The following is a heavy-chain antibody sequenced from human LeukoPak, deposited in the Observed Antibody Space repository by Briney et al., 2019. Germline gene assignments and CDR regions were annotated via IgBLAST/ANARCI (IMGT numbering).Heavy chain of an antibody. D-gene: IGHD2-2*01. V-gene: IGHV3-21*01. J-gene: IGHJ6*03. Sequence: GGSLRLSCAASGFTFSSYTMNWVRQAPGMGLEGVSSISDSSCYIYYADSLRGRFTVCRDSAKNSLYLQMNGLRAEDTAVYYCARRKDVVVVPGTMGYYLDVWGKGTTVTVSS. CDR1: GFTFSSYT. CDR2: ISDSSCYI. CDR3: ARRKDVVVVPGTMGYYLDV.